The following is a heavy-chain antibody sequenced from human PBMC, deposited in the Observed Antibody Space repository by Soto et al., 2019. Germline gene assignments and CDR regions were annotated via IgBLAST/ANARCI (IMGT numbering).Heavy chain of an antibody. J-gene: IGHJ6*02. D-gene: IGHD3-9*01. CDR3: ARERVASHVLRYFDWDNYYYYGMDV. Sequence: GRSLRLSCAAPGFTLSSNYMCWARHASEKGLEWVSVIYSGGSTYYADSVKGRFTISRHNSKNTLYLQMNSLRAEDTAVYYCARERVASHVLRYFDWDNYYYYGMDVWGQGT. CDR1: GFTLSSNY. CDR2: IYSGGST. V-gene: IGHV3-53*04.